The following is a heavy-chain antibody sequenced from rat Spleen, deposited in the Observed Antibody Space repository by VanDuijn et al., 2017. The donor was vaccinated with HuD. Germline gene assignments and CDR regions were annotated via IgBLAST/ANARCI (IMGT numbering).Heavy chain of an antibody. CDR3: ARLTEQHGHVMDV. V-gene: IGHV5-22*01. CDR2: ISYEGSSI. D-gene: IGHD1-10*01. Sequence: EVQLVESGGGLVQPGRSLKLSCAASGFTFSDYYMAWVRQAPKKGLEWVASISYEGSSIYYGDSVKGRFTISRDNAKSTLYLQMNSLRSEDTATYYCARLTEQHGHVMDVWGQGASVTVSS. J-gene: IGHJ4*01. CDR1: GFTFSDYY.